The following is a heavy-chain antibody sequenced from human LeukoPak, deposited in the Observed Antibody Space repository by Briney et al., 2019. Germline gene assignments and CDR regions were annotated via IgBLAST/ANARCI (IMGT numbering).Heavy chain of an antibody. CDR3: ARDKGVDTAIAHYYYYGMDV. CDR2: ISAYNGNT. Sequence: ASVKVSCKASGYTFTSYGISWVRQAPGQGLEWMGWISAYNGNTNYAQRLQGRVTMTTDTSTSAAYMELRSLRSDDTAVYYCARDKGVDTAIAHYYYYGMDVWGQGTTVTVSS. V-gene: IGHV1-18*01. CDR1: GYTFTSYG. D-gene: IGHD5-18*01. J-gene: IGHJ6*02.